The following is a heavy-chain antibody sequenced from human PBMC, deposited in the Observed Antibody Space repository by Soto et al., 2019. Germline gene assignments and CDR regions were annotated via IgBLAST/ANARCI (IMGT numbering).Heavy chain of an antibody. CDR1: GVTCSSYA. CDR3: ARDLFTMLIVGPNSNYGMDV. CDR2: IIPIFGTA. J-gene: IGHJ6*02. V-gene: IGHV1-69*13. Sequence: SVKVSCKASGVTCSSYAISWVLQAPGQGLDWMGGIIPIFGTANYAQKFQGRVTITADESTSTAYMELSSLRSEDTAVYYCARDLFTMLIVGPNSNYGMDVWGQGTTVTVS. D-gene: IGHD3-22*01.